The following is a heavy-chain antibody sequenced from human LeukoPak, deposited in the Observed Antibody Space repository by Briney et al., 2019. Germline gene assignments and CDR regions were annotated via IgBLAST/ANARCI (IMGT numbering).Heavy chain of an antibody. CDR1: GYTLTELS. CDR2: FDPEDGET. J-gene: IGHJ4*02. Sequence: ASVKVSCKVSGYTLTELSMHWVRQAPGKGLEWMGGFDPEDGETIYAQKFQGRVTMTEDTSTDTAYMELSSLRAEDTAVYYCARGTRRYFDWLLYFYFDYWGQGTLVTVSS. CDR3: ARGTRRYFDWLLYFYFDY. D-gene: IGHD3-9*01. V-gene: IGHV1-24*01.